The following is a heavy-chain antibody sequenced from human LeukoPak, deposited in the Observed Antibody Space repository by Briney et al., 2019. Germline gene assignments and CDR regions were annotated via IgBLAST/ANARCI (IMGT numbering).Heavy chain of an antibody. J-gene: IGHJ4*02. V-gene: IGHV4-39*01. Sequence: SETLSLTCTVSGGSISSSSYYWGWIRQPPGKGLEWIGSIYYSGSTYYNPSLKSRVTISVDTSKNQSSLKLSSVTAADTAVYYCASLGGGFIGWEPGFDYWGQGTLVTVSS. CDR3: ASLGGGFIGWEPGFDY. CDR1: GGSISSSSYY. D-gene: IGHD1-26*01. CDR2: IYYSGST.